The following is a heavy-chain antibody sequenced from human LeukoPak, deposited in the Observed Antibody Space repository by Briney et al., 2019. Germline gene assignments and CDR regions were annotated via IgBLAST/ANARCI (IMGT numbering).Heavy chain of an antibody. CDR2: IRYDGSNK. V-gene: IGHV3-30*02. J-gene: IGHJ3*02. CDR1: GFTFSSYG. CDR3: AKDPEVLTGGGDI. D-gene: IGHD1-14*01. Sequence: PGGSLRLSCAASGFTFSSYGMHWVRQAPGKGLEWVAFIRYDGSNKYYADSVKGRFTISRDNSKNTLYLQMNRLRAEDTAVYYCAKDPEVLTGGGDIWGQGTMVTVSS.